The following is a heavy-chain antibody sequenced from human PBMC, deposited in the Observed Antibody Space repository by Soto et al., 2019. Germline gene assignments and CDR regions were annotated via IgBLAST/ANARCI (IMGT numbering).Heavy chain of an antibody. V-gene: IGHV3-11*01. CDR2: ISSSGRSI. D-gene: IGHD3-10*01. Sequence: QVQLVESGGGLVKPGGSLRLSCAASGLTFSDCYMNWIRQAPGKGLAWVSYISSSGRSINYAGAVKGRFTISRDNAKTSLYLQMNSMRAEDTAMHDCARVRFGEWGYAMDVWGQGTMVTVSS. J-gene: IGHJ6*02. CDR3: ARVRFGEWGYAMDV. CDR1: GLTFSDCY.